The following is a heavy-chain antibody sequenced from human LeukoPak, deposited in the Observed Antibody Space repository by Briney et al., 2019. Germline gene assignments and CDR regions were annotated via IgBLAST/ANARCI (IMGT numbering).Heavy chain of an antibody. D-gene: IGHD2-2*01. CDR2: ISYDGSNK. CDR3: ARPRRPDIVVVPAAHGEFYY. Sequence: DPGGSLRLSCAASGFTFSSYAMHWVRQAPGKGLEWVAVISYDGSNKYYADSVKGRFTISRDNSKNTLYLQMNSLRAEDTAVYYCARPRRPDIVVVPAAHGEFYYWGQGTLVTVSS. V-gene: IGHV3-30*01. CDR1: GFTFSSYA. J-gene: IGHJ4*02.